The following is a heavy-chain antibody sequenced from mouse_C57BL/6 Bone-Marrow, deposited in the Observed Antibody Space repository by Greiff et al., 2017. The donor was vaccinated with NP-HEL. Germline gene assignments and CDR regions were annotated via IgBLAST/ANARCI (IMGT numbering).Heavy chain of an antibody. CDR1: GYTFTDYY. Sequence: EVKLQQSGPELVKPGASVKISCKASGYTFTDYYMNWVKQSHGKSLEWIGDINPNNGGTSYNQKFKGKATLTVDKSSSTAYMELRSLTSEDSAVYYCARGYGTLDYWGQGTTLTVSS. V-gene: IGHV1-26*01. J-gene: IGHJ2*01. D-gene: IGHD1-1*01. CDR3: ARGYGTLDY. CDR2: INPNNGGT.